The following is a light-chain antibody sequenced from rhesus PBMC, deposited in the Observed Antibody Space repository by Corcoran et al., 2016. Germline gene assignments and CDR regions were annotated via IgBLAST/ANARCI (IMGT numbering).Light chain of an antibody. Sequence: DIQMTQSPSSLSASVGDTVTITCRASQGISSYLNWFKQKPGKAPKLLIYDASNLESGVPSRFSGSGSGTDFTLTISSLQPEDFAAYYCLQHNSYPLTFGGGTKVEIK. CDR2: DAS. J-gene: IGKJ4*01. CDR1: QGISSY. CDR3: LQHNSYPLT. V-gene: IGKV1-28*03.